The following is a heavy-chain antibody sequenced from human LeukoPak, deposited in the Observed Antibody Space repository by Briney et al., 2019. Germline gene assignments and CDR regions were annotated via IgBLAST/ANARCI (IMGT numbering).Heavy chain of an antibody. Sequence: PGGSLRLSCAASGFDFNNYNMNWVRQAPGKGLEWVSSITSSGTYIYYADSVKGRFTISRDNAKNSLYLQMNSLRAEDTAVYYCAREATYYYDSSGYYSGFYFDYWGQGTLVTVSS. V-gene: IGHV3-21*01. J-gene: IGHJ4*02. CDR1: GFDFNNYN. D-gene: IGHD3-22*01. CDR3: AREATYYYDSSGYYSGFYFDY. CDR2: ITSSGTYI.